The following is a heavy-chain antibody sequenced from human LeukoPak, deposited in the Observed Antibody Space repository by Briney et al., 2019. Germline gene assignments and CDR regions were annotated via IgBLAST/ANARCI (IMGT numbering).Heavy chain of an antibody. CDR2: INQDGSEK. V-gene: IGHV3-7*01. D-gene: IGHD5-18*01. J-gene: IGHJ4*02. CDR1: RFTFSSYR. CDR3: ARDPSRGYSYGYGDY. Sequence: PGGSLTLSCAASRFTFSSYRKYWVRQAPGKGLEWVANINQDGSEKYYVDSVKGRFTISRDNAKNSLYLQMNSLRAEDTAVYYCARDPSRGYSYGYGDYGGQGTLVTVSS.